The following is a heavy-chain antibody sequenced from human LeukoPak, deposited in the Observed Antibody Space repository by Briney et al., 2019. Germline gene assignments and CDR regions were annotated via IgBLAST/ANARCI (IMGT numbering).Heavy chain of an antibody. CDR3: ARVLGIPLGY. CDR1: VFTFRSYE. Sequence: RGSLRLSCAASVFTFRSYEMNWVRQAPGERREWVSYISSSGSTIYYADSVKGRFTISRDNAKNSLYLQMNSLRAEDTAVYYCARVLGIPLGYWGQGTLVTVSS. V-gene: IGHV3-48*03. CDR2: ISSSGSTI. D-gene: IGHD1-14*01. J-gene: IGHJ4*02.